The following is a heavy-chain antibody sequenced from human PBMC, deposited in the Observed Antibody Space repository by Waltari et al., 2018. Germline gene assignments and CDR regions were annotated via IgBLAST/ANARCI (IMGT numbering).Heavy chain of an antibody. V-gene: IGHV1-8*01. Sequence: QVQLVQSGAEVKKPGASVKVSCKASGYTFTSYDINWVRQATGQGLEWMGWKNPNRCNTGYAQKFQGRVTMTRNTSISTAYMELSSLRSEDTAVYYCARGGLLAAPGIATSWGQGTLVTVSS. CDR2: KNPNRCNT. D-gene: IGHD6-13*01. CDR1: GYTFTSYD. J-gene: IGHJ5*02. CDR3: ARGGLLAAPGIATS.